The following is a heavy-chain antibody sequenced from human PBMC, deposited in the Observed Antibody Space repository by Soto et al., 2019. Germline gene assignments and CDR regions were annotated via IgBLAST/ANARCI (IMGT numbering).Heavy chain of an antibody. CDR1: GFTFSSYW. J-gene: IGHJ4*02. V-gene: IGHV3-74*01. CDR2: VNPDGSDT. CDR3: ARVAVGSYYFDY. D-gene: IGHD6-13*01. Sequence: EVQLVESGGGVVQPGGSLRLSCAASGFTFSSYWMHWVRQAPRKGLVWVSRVNPDGSDTSYADSVKGRFTISRDNAKNTLYLQMNSLRAEDTAVYYCARVAVGSYYFDYWGQGTLLTVSS.